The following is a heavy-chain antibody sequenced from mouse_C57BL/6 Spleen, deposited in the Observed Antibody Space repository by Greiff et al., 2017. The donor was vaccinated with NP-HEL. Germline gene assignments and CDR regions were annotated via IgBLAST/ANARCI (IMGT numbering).Heavy chain of an antibody. Sequence: VQLQQSGAELVRPGASVKLSCTASGFNIKDDYMHWVKQRPEQGLEWIGWIDPENGDTEYASKFQGKATITADTSSNTAYLQLSSLTSEDTAVYYCTTYDGYYFFFDYWGQSTTLTVSS. CDR1: GFNIKDDY. V-gene: IGHV14-4*01. CDR2: IDPENGDT. CDR3: TTYDGYYFFFDY. J-gene: IGHJ2*01. D-gene: IGHD2-3*01.